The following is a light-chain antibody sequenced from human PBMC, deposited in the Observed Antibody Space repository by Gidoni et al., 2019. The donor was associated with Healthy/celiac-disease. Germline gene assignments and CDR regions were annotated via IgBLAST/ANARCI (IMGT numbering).Light chain of an antibody. J-gene: IGKJ3*01. V-gene: IGKV3-11*01. Sequence: DNVLTQSPATLSLSPGERATLSCRASQSVSIYLAWYQQKPGQAPRLLIYDASNRATGIPARFSGSGSGTDFTLTISSLEPEDFAFYYCQQRSNWPPGFTFGPGTKVEIK. CDR2: DAS. CDR1: QSVSIY. CDR3: QQRSNWPPGFT.